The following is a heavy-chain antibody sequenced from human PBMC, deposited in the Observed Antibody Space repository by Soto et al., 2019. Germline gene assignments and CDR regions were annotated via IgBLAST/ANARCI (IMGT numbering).Heavy chain of an antibody. CDR1: GFTFSNAW. Sequence: PGGSLRLSCAASGFTFSNAWMNWVRQAPGKGLEWVGRIKSKIDGGTTDYAAPVKGRFTISRDDSKTTLYLQMNSLKTEVTAVYYSTSELTWEKPHDFWGQGTLVTVSS. CDR3: TSELTWEKPHDF. CDR2: IKSKIDGGTT. J-gene: IGHJ4*02. D-gene: IGHD1-26*01. V-gene: IGHV3-15*07.